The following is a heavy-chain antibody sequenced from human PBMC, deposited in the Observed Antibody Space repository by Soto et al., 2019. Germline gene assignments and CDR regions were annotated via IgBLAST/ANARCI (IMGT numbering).Heavy chain of an antibody. J-gene: IGHJ3*02. CDR2: IYYSGST. CDR1: GGSISSYY. D-gene: IGHD3-10*01. CDR3: AGRYGSCFDI. Sequence: PSETLSLTCTVSGGSISSYYWSWIRQPPGKGLEWIGYIYYSGSTNYNPSLKSRVTISVDTSKNQFSLKLSSVTAADTAVSYCAGRYGSCFDIWGQGTMVTVSS. V-gene: IGHV4-59*08.